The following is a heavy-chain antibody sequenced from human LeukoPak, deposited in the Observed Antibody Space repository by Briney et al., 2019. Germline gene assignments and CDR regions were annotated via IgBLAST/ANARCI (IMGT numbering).Heavy chain of an antibody. D-gene: IGHD3-10*01. J-gene: IGHJ6*03. CDR2: INSDGSST. CDR1: GFTFSSYW. Sequence: ETGGSLRLSCAASGFTFSSYWMHWVRQAPGKGLVWVSRINSDGSSTSYADSVKGRFTISRDNSKNTLYLQMNSLRAEDTAVYYCARRWFGAHYYMDVWGKGTTVTVSS. V-gene: IGHV3-74*01. CDR3: ARRWFGAHYYMDV.